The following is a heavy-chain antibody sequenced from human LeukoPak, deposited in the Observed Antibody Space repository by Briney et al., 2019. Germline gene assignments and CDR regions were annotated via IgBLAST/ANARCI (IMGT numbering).Heavy chain of an antibody. V-gene: IGHV4-39*01. CDR1: GASISSSSYY. J-gene: IGHJ4*02. CDR2: IYYSGST. Sequence: SETLSLTCTVSGASISSSSYYWGWLRQPPGKGLEWIGNIYYSGSTYYNPSLKSRVTISVDTSKNQLSLKLSSVTAADTAVYYCARQNVGHYFHYWGQGTLVTVSS. CDR3: ARQNVGHYFHY. D-gene: IGHD1-26*01.